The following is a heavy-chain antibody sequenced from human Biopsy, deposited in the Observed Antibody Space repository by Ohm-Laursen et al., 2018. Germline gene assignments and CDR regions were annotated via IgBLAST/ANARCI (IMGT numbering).Heavy chain of an antibody. Sequence: SLRLSCSASGFNLGDYAMHWVRQVPGKGLEWVSGIKWNSGKIDYADSVKGRFTISRDNAKNSLYLQMNSLRAEDTAVYYCARAYPPPGRRLVVVAGDFDCWGQGTRVTVSS. CDR1: GFNLGDYA. CDR2: IKWNSGKI. CDR3: ARAYPPPGRRLVVVAGDFDC. D-gene: IGHD2-15*01. J-gene: IGHJ4*02. V-gene: IGHV3-9*01.